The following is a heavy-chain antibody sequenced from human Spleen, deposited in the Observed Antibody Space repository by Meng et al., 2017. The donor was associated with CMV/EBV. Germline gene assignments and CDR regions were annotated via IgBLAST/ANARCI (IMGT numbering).Heavy chain of an antibody. V-gene: IGHV3-30*02. Sequence: GGSLRLSCAASGFTFSSYGMHWVRQAPGKGLEWVAFIRYDGSNKYYADSVKGRFTISRDNSKNTLYLQMNSLRTEDTAVYYCAKGGLSSSLYYFDYWGQGTLVTVSS. J-gene: IGHJ4*02. CDR1: GFTFSSYG. CDR2: IRYDGSNK. CDR3: AKGGLSSSLYYFDY. D-gene: IGHD6-13*01.